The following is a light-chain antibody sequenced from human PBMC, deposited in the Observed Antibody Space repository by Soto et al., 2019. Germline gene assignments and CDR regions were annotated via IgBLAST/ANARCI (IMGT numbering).Light chain of an antibody. CDR1: QSVSSSY. CDR3: QHYGPSPTWT. V-gene: IGKV3-20*01. J-gene: IGKJ1*01. Sequence: DIVLTQSPGTLSLSPGERATLSCRASQSVSSSYLAWYQQKPGQAPRLLIYGASSRATGIPDRFSGGGSGTDFPLTISRLDPEDFVVYYCQHYGPSPTWTFGQGTKVEIK. CDR2: GAS.